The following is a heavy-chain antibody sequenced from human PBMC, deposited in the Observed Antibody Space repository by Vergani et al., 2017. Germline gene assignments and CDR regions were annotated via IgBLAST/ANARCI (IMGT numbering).Heavy chain of an antibody. D-gene: IGHD3-10*01. CDR3: GRVADFYGLGSGLLDL. J-gene: IGHJ5*02. Sequence: QVRLQESGPGLVKPSETLSLTCSVSGGSMSGYYWSWIRQPPGKEREWIGYMYLSGRTNYNTSLVTRVTISGDTSKNQFSLKLNSVTAADTAVYYCGRVADFYGLGSGLLDLWGQGILVTVSS. CDR1: GGSMSGYY. V-gene: IGHV4-59*01. CDR2: MYLSGRT.